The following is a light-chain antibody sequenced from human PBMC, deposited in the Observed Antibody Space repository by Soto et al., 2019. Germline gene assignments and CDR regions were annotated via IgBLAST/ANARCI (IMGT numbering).Light chain of an antibody. Sequence: VVWTTSPGTLSLSPRERATLSCISSQSVNNNYLAWYQQRPGQPPRLLIYGASSRATGIPDRFSGSGSGTDFTLTISRLEPEDFAVYYCQQYGRSPPYTFGPVSKVDVK. CDR3: QQYGRSPPYT. V-gene: IGKV3-20*01. J-gene: IGKJ2*01. CDR1: QSVNNNY. CDR2: GAS.